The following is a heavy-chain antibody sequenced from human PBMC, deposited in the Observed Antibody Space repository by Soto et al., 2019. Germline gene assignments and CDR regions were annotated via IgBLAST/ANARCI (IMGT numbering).Heavy chain of an antibody. CDR2: IYSGGST. CDR1: GFTVSSNY. J-gene: IGHJ4*02. V-gene: IGHV3-66*01. CDR3: ARGTVVPGLSRDYFDY. D-gene: IGHD2-15*01. Sequence: EVQLVESGGGLVQPGGSLRLSCAASGFTVSSNYMSWVRQAPGKGLEWVSVIYSGGSTYYADSVKGRFTISRDNSKNTRYLQMNSQRAEDTAVYYCARGTVVPGLSRDYFDYWGQGTLVTVSS.